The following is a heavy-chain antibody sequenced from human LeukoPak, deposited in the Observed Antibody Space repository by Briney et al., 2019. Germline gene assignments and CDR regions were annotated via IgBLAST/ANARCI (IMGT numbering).Heavy chain of an antibody. CDR1: GYTFSSYG. J-gene: IGHJ4*02. D-gene: IGHD3-3*01. CDR3: ARGHSAIFGVVTSDY. V-gene: IGHV1-18*01. CDR2: ISAHNSNT. Sequence: ASVKVSCKASGYTFSSYGITWVRQAPGQGLEWMGWISAHNSNTNYAQNLQGRVTMTTDTSTSTAYMELRSLRSDDTAVYYCARGHSAIFGVVTSDYWGQGTLVTVSS.